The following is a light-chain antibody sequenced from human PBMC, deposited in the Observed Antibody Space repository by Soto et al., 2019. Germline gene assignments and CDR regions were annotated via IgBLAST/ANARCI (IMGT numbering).Light chain of an antibody. CDR2: MGS. CDR3: MQALQTPRT. J-gene: IGKJ1*01. V-gene: IGKV2-28*01. CDR1: QSLLHRNGFNY. Sequence: DVAMTQSPLSLSVTPGKPASISCRSGQSLLHRNGFNYLDWYLQRPGQSQQLLMYMGSYRASGVPDRFSGSGSGTDFTLNISRVEAEDVGVYYCMQALQTPRTFGQGTKVEIK.